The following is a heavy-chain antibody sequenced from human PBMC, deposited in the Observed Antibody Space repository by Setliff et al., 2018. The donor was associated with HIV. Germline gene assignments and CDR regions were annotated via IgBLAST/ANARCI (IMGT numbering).Heavy chain of an antibody. J-gene: IGHJ4*02. CDR2: IYSDGNT. D-gene: IGHD3-3*01. CDR1: GFTFSSYG. CDR3: ARVRLYNTALDY. Sequence: GGSLRLSCAASGFTFSSYGMHWVRQAPGKGLEWVSTIYSDGNTYHADSVKGRFTLSRDTSKNTLFLQMNSLRPEDAAVYYCARVRLYNTALDYWGQGTLVTVSS. V-gene: IGHV3-NL1*01.